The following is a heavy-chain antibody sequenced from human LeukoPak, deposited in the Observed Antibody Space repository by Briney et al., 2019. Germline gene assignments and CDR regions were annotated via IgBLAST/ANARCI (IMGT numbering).Heavy chain of an antibody. CDR1: GFSFSSYG. D-gene: IGHD2-15*01. CDR2: ISYGANNK. V-gene: IGHV3-30*03. J-gene: IGHJ4*02. Sequence: GGSLTLSCAASGFSFSSYGMSWFRQAPGKGLEWVAVISYGANNKYYADSVKGRFTIARDNSKNTLYLQMNSLRAEDTAIYYCARGWEWWDYWGQGTLVTVSS. CDR3: ARGWEWWDY.